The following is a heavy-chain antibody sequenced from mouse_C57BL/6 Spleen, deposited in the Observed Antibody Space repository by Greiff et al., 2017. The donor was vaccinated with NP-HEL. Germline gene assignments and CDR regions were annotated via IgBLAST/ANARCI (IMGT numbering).Heavy chain of an antibody. CDR1: GFSLTSYA. CDR2: IWTGGGT. Sequence: VQRVESGPGLVAPSQSLSITCTVSGFSLTSYAISWVRQPPGKGLEWLGVIWTGGGTNYNSALKSRLSISKDNSKSQVFLKMNSLQTDDTARYYCARTHDGYSYYYAMDYWGQGTSVTVSS. V-gene: IGHV2-9-1*01. J-gene: IGHJ4*01. D-gene: IGHD2-3*01. CDR3: ARTHDGYSYYYAMDY.